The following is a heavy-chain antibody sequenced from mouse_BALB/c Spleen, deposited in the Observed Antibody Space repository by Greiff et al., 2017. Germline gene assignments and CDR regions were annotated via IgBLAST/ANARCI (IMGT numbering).Heavy chain of an antibody. CDR2: ISSGGGST. D-gene: IGHD2-3*01. CDR1: GFAFSSYD. CDR3: ARHCDGYPYYFDY. Sequence: EVQRVESGGGLVKPGGSLKLSCAASGFAFSSYDMSWVRQTPEKRLEWVAYISSGGGSTYYPDTVKGRFTISRDNAKNTLYLQMSSLKSEDTAMYYCARHCDGYPYYFDYWGQGTTLTVSS. V-gene: IGHV5-12-1*01. J-gene: IGHJ2*01.